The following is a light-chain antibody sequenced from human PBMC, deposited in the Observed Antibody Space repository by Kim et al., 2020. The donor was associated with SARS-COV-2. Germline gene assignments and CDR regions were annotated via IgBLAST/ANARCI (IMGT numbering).Light chain of an antibody. V-gene: IGKV2-30*01. CDR1: QSLVNSDGNTY. Sequence: DVVMTQSPLSLPVTLGQPASISCRSSQSLVNSDGNTYLIWFQQRPGQSPRRLIYKVSNRDSGVPDRFSGSGSGTDFTLKIGRVEAEDVGVYYCMQDGQWPWTFGQGTKLEI. CDR3: MQDGQWPWT. CDR2: KVS. J-gene: IGKJ1*01.